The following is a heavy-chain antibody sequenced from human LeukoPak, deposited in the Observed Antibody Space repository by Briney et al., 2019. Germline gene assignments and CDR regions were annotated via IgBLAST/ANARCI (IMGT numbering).Heavy chain of an antibody. Sequence: GASVKVSCKASGGTFSSYAISWVRQAPGQGLEWMGGIIPIFGTANYAQKFQGRVTITADESTSTAYMELSSLRSDDTAVYYCARDLIAAAGTGSIYWGQGTLVTVSS. CDR1: GGTFSSYA. CDR3: ARDLIAAAGTGSIY. D-gene: IGHD6-13*01. V-gene: IGHV1-69*13. J-gene: IGHJ4*02. CDR2: IIPIFGTA.